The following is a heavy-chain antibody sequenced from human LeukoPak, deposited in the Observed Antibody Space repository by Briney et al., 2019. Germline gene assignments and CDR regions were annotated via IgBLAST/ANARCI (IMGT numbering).Heavy chain of an antibody. Sequence: ASVKVSCKASGYTFIGYYMRWVRQAPGQGLEWMGWINPNSGGTNYAQKFQGRVTMTRDTSISTAYMELSRLRSDDTAVYYCARYFSEKNVFDIWGQGTMVAVSS. CDR2: INPNSGGT. CDR1: GYTFIGYY. D-gene: IGHD2/OR15-2a*01. V-gene: IGHV1-2*02. J-gene: IGHJ3*02. CDR3: ARYFSEKNVFDI.